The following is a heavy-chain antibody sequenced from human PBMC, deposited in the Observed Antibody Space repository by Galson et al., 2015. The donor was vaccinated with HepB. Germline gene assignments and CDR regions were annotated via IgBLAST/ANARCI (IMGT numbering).Heavy chain of an antibody. V-gene: IGHV1-46*01. CDR2: ISPFGGGT. CDR1: GFPFSTYY. CDR3: ARARISSTSHSGLDY. D-gene: IGHD6-13*01. J-gene: IGHJ4*02. Sequence: SVKVSCKASGFPFSTYYMHWVRQAPGQGLEWVGIISPFGGGTTYAQKFQGRFTLTRDTSTSTVYMEVSSLGSDDTAVYYCARARISSTSHSGLDYWGQGTLVIVSS.